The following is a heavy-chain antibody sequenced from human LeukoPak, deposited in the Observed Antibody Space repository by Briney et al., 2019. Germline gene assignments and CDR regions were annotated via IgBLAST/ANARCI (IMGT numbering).Heavy chain of an antibody. CDR1: GGSISSYY. Sequence: SETLSLTCTVSGGSISSYYWSWIRQPAGKGLEWIGRIYTSGSTNYNPSLKSRVTMSVDTSKNQFSLKLSSVTAADTAVYYCARDRRVSGSYSRGPTYFDYWGQGTLVTVSS. J-gene: IGHJ4*02. CDR3: ARDRRVSGSYSRGPTYFDY. D-gene: IGHD1-26*01. V-gene: IGHV4-4*07. CDR2: IYTSGST.